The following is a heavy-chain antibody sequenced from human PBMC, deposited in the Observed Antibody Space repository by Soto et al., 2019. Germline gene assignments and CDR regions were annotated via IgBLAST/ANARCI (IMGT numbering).Heavy chain of an antibody. CDR3: ARMNDPRLMIVVVSPHIDD. Sequence: GGSLRLSCAASGFTFSSYWMSWVRQAPGKGLEWVANIKQDGSEKYYVDSVKGRFTISRDNAKNSLYLQMNSLRAEDTAVYYCARMNDPRLMIVVVSPHIDDSGQGILVTVSS. CDR2: IKQDGSEK. V-gene: IGHV3-7*05. J-gene: IGHJ4*02. D-gene: IGHD3-22*01. CDR1: GFTFSSYW.